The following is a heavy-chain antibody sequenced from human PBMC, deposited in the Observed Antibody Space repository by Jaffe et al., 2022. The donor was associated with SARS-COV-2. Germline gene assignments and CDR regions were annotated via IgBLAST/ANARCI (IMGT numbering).Heavy chain of an antibody. D-gene: IGHD4-17*01. CDR2: ISYDGSNK. Sequence: QVQLVESGGGVVQPGRSLRLSCAASGFTFSSYGMHWVRQAPGKGLEWVAVISYDGSNKYYADSVKGRFTISRDNSKNTLYLQMNSLRAEDTAVYYCAKDADYGEFYSYYYYGMDVWGQGTTVTVSS. CDR1: GFTFSSYG. CDR3: AKDADYGEFYSYYYYGMDV. J-gene: IGHJ6*02. V-gene: IGHV3-30*18.